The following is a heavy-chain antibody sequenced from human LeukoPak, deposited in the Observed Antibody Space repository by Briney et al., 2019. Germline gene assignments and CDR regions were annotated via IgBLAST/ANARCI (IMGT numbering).Heavy chain of an antibody. D-gene: IGHD2-15*01. Sequence: PSETLSLTCTVSGGSISNYYWNWIRQPPGKGLELIGYIYYSGTTNYNPSLKSRVTMSVDTSKNQFSLKLSSVTAADTAVYYCARDDCSGGSCPFDYWGQGTLVTVSS. J-gene: IGHJ4*02. CDR1: GGSISNYY. CDR2: IYYSGTT. V-gene: IGHV4-59*12. CDR3: ARDDCSGGSCPFDY.